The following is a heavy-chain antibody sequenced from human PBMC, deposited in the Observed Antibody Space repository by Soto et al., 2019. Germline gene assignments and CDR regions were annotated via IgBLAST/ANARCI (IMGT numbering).Heavy chain of an antibody. CDR2: ITTDKGKT. J-gene: IGHJ4*02. V-gene: IGHV1-18*01. CDR3: ATRSPAFDY. CDR1: GYTFTSYG. Sequence: QVLLVQSGPEVKKPGASVKVSCKTSGYTFTSYGISWVRQAPGQGLEWMGWITTDKGKTNYAQKFQGRVTMTTDTSTSTAYMELRSLRSDDTAVYYCATRSPAFDYWGQGTLVTVSS.